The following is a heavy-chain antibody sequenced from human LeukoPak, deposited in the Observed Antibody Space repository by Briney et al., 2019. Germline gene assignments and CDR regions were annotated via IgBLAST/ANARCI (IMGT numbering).Heavy chain of an antibody. CDR1: GYTFTGYY. J-gene: IGHJ6*03. CDR2: INPNSGGT. V-gene: IGHV1-2*02. Sequence: ALVKVSCKASGYTFTGYYMHWVRQAPGQGLEWMGWINPNSGGTNYAQKFQGRVTMTRDTSISTAYMELSRLRSDDTAVYYCARGPPYYYYYMDVWGKGTTVTVSS. CDR3: ARGPPYYYYYMDV.